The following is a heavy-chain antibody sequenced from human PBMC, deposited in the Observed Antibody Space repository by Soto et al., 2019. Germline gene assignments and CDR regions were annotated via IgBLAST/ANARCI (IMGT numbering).Heavy chain of an antibody. CDR1: GGSISSYY. CDR2: IYYSGST. CDR3: AGGGIAARPRWFVY. Sequence: KASETLSLTCTVSGGSISSYYWSWIRQPPGKGLEWLGCIYYSGSTNYNPSLKSRVTISEDTSKNQFSLKLSSVTAADTAVYYCAGGGIAARPRWFVYWGQGTLVTVSS. J-gene: IGHJ4*02. V-gene: IGHV4-59*01. D-gene: IGHD6-6*01.